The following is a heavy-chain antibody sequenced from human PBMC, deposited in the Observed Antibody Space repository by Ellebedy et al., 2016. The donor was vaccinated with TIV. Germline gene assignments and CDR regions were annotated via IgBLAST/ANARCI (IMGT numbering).Heavy chain of an antibody. CDR3: ATAYSSGDFFDS. D-gene: IGHD6-19*01. V-gene: IGHV3-7*01. CDR2: IKQDGTEK. Sequence: PGGSLRLSCVDSGFTFDNYWMSWVRQAPGKGLEWVANIKQDGTEKHYMDSVKGRFTIPRDNAKNSLYLQMNNVRAEDTAVYYCATAYSSGDFFDSWGQGTLVTVSS. CDR1: GFTFDNYW. J-gene: IGHJ4*02.